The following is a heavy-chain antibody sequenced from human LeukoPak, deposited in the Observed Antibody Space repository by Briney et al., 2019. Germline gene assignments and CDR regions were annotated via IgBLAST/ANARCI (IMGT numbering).Heavy chain of an antibody. J-gene: IGHJ4*02. CDR2: INHSGST. Sequence: PSETLSLTCAVYGGSFSGYYWSWIRQPPGKGLEWIGEINHSGSTNYNPSLKSRVTISVDTSKNQFSLKLSSVTAADTAVYYCARATENYYDSSGYPDYWGQGTLVTVSS. CDR1: GGSFSGYY. V-gene: IGHV4-34*09. CDR3: ARATENYYDSSGYPDY. D-gene: IGHD3-22*01.